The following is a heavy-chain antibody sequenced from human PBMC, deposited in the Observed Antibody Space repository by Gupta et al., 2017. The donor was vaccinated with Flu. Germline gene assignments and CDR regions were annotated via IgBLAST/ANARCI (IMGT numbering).Heavy chain of an antibody. V-gene: IGHV3-33*01. CDR3: ARDRPVGYFDY. CDR2: IWYDGSNK. CDR1: GFTFSSYG. Sequence: QVQLVESGGGVVQPGRSLRLSCAASGFTFSSYGMHWVRQAPGKGLEWVAVIWYDGSNKYYADSVKGRFTISRDNSKNTLYLQMNSLRAEDTAVYYCARDRPVGYFDYWGQGTLVTVSS. J-gene: IGHJ4*02. D-gene: IGHD3-10*01.